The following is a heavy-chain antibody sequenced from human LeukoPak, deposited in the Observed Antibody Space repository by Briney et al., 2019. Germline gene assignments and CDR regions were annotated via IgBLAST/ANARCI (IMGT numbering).Heavy chain of an antibody. CDR2: IFPSDSDT. Sequence: GESLKISCKTSGYSFNSYWIGWVRQMPGKGLEWMGIIFPSDSDTRYSPSFQGHVTISADRSISTAYLQWSSLKASDTAMYYCARLHPTSCSAGTCYWFDPWGQGTLVTVSS. CDR1: GYSFNSYW. V-gene: IGHV5-51*01. CDR3: ARLHPTSCSAGTCYWFDP. J-gene: IGHJ5*02. D-gene: IGHD2-15*01.